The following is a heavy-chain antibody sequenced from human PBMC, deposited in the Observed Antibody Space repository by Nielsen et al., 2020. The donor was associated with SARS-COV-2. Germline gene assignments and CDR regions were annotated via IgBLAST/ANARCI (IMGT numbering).Heavy chain of an antibody. D-gene: IGHD2-2*01. CDR3: ARLRSSITWHEDWYFDL. CDR2: ISSSGRTI. CDR1: GFTFSDYY. V-gene: IGHV3-11*04. J-gene: IGHJ2*01. Sequence: GESLKISCAASGFTFSDYYMSWIRQAPGKGLEWVSYISSSGRTIYYADSVKGRFTISRDNAKKSVYLQMNSLRAEDTAVYYCARLRSSITWHEDWYFDLWGRGTLVTVSS.